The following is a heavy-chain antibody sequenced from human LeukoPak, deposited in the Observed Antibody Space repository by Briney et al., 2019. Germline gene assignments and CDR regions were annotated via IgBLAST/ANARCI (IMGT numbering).Heavy chain of an antibody. CDR2: INDDGTYT. J-gene: IGHJ4*02. Sequence: GGSLTLSCALSGFTSSSYWMHWVRQVPGKGLVWVSRINDDGTYTVYADSVKGRFTISRDNAKNTLYLQMNGLRGEDTAVYYCGREIQAPGKTLEYWGQGTLVTVSS. V-gene: IGHV3-74*01. CDR3: GREIQAPGKTLEY. CDR1: GFTSSSYW.